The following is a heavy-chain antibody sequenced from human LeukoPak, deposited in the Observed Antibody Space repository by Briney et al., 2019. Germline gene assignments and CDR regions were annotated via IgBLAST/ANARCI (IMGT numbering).Heavy chain of an antibody. D-gene: IGHD2-21*01. V-gene: IGHV3-15*01. CDR3: PTDYSY. CDR1: GFTFTSAW. Sequence: GGSLRLSCAASGFTFTSAWMVWVRQAPGKGLEWIGRIKANIDGGSTDLAAPVKGRFSISRDDSTKTVSLQMDSLKIEDTAVYYCPTDYSYWGQGSLVTVSS. CDR2: IKANIDGGST. J-gene: IGHJ4*02.